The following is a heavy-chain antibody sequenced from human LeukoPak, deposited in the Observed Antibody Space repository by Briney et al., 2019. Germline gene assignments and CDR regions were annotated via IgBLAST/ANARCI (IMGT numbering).Heavy chain of an antibody. CDR2: INHSGST. D-gene: IGHD6-13*01. Sequence: SETLSLTCAVYGGSFSGYYCNWIRQPPGKGLEWIGEINHSGSTNYNPSLKSRVTISVDTSKNQFSLKLSSVTAADTAVYYCARGTSSSYDYWGQGTLVTVSS. CDR3: ARGTSSSYDY. CDR1: GGSFSGYY. V-gene: IGHV4-34*01. J-gene: IGHJ4*02.